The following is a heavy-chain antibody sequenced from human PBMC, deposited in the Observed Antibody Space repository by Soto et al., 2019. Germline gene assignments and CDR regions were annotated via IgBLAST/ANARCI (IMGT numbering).Heavy chain of an antibody. CDR2: IYYDGTP. CDR3: ARCFGNAFDV. J-gene: IGHJ3*01. D-gene: IGHD3-3*01. Sequence: QLQLQESGPGLVKPSETLSLTCSVSGGSISTDSYNWDWIRQSPGKGLEWIGTIYYDGTPSYNPSLKSQVTTSVDTSRNHFPLKVTSVTAADTAMYYCARCFGNAFDVWGQGKMVKVSS. CDR1: GGSISTDSYN. V-gene: IGHV4-39*02.